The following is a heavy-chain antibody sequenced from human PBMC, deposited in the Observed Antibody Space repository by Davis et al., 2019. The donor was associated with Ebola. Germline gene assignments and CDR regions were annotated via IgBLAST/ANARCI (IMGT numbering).Heavy chain of an antibody. CDR1: GYTFTSYG. Sequence: ASVKVSCKSSGYTFTSYGLVWVRQAPGLGLEWMGWINGFNTNTNFAQKFQGRVTVSKDTSTNTAYMDLMSLTSDDTAIYYCARAPNYDVLTGTSSYYFDYWGQGTLVTVSS. CDR3: ARAPNYDVLTGTSSYYFDY. V-gene: IGHV1-18*04. CDR2: INGFNTNT. D-gene: IGHD3-9*01. J-gene: IGHJ4*02.